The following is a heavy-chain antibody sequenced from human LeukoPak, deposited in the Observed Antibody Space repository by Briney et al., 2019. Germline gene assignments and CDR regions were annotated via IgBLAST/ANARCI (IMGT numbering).Heavy chain of an antibody. CDR3: AAWSDGGNY. J-gene: IGHJ4*02. Sequence: GGSLRLSCAASGFTFSSYAMHWVRQAPGKGLEWVANINPDGSRERSVDSVKGRVTISRDNAKNTLYLQMSSLRADDTAVYYCAAWSDGGNYWGQGTLVTVSS. CDR1: GFTFSSYA. CDR2: INPDGSRE. D-gene: IGHD2-8*02. V-gene: IGHV3-7*03.